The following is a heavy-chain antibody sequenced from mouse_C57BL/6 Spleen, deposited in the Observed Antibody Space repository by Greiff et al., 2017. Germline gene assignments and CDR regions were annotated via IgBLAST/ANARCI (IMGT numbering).Heavy chain of an antibody. CDR3: ARPYYYGSSYYAMDY. CDR1: GFSLTSYG. V-gene: IGHV2-5*01. CDR2: IWRGGST. D-gene: IGHD1-1*01. Sequence: QVHVQQSGPGLVQPSQSLSITCTVSGFSLTSYGVHWVRQSPGKGLEWLGVIWRGGSTDYNAAFMSRLSITKDNSKSQVFFKMISLQADDTAIYYCARPYYYGSSYYAMDYWGQGTSVTVSS. J-gene: IGHJ4*01.